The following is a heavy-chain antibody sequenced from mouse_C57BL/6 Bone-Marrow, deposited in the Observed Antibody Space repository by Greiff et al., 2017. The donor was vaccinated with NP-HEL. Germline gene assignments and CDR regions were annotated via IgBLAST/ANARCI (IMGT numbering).Heavy chain of an antibody. V-gene: IGHV5-6*01. CDR2: ISSGGSYT. J-gene: IGHJ3*01. CDR1: GFTFSSYG. Sequence: EVQGVESGGDLVKPGGSLKLSCAASGFTFSSYGMSWVRQTPDKRLEWVATISSGGSYTYYPDSVKGRFTISRDNAKNTLYLQMSSLKSEDTAMYYCARLFAWFAYWGQGTLVTVSA. CDR3: ARLFAWFAY.